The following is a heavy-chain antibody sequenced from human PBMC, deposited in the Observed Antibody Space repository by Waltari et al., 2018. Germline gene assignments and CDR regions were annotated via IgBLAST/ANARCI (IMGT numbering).Heavy chain of an antibody. Sequence: EVQLVESGGGLVQPGRSLRLSCTASGFTFGDYAMSWVRQAPGKGLEWVGFIRSKAYGGTTEYAASVKGRFTISRDDSKSIAYLQMNSLKTEDTAVYYCTRAPAAYCSGGSCYGYYYYYMDVWGKGTTVTVSS. CDR2: IRSKAYGGTT. CDR3: TRAPAAYCSGGSCYGYYYYYMDV. J-gene: IGHJ6*03. V-gene: IGHV3-49*04. D-gene: IGHD2-15*01. CDR1: GFTFGDYA.